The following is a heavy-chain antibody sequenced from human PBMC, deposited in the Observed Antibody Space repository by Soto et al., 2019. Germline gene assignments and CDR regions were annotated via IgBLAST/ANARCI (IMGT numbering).Heavy chain of an antibody. CDR1: GFTFSSYA. CDR3: AKVGVVVVVAAHFDY. CDR2: ISGSGGST. J-gene: IGHJ4*02. Sequence: GGSLRLSCAASGFTFSSYAMSWVRQAPGKGLEWVSAISGSGGSTYYADSVKGRFTISRDNSKNTLYLQMNSLRAEDTAVYYCAKVGVVVVVAAHFDYWGQGTLVTVSS. V-gene: IGHV3-23*01. D-gene: IGHD2-15*01.